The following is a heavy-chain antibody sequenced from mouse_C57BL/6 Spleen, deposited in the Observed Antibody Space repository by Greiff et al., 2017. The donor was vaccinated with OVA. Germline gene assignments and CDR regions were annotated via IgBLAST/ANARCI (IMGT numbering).Heavy chain of an antibody. CDR1: GYTFTSYW. V-gene: IGHV1-69*01. CDR3: ARSYGSSYFDY. J-gene: IGHJ2*01. D-gene: IGHD1-1*01. CDR2: IDPSDSYT. Sequence: VQLQQPGAELVMPGASVKLSCKASGYTFTSYWMHWVKQRPGQGLEWIGEIDPSDSYTNYNQKVKGKSTLTVDKSSSTAYMQLSSLTSEDSAVYYCARSYGSSYFDYWGQGTTLTVSS.